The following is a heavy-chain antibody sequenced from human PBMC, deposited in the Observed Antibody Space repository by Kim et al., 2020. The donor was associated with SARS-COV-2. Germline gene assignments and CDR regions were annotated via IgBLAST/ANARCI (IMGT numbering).Heavy chain of an antibody. J-gene: IGHJ6*02. CDR1: GFTFSDYY. D-gene: IGHD2-15*01. Sequence: GGSLRLSCAASGFTFSDYYMSWIRQAPGKGLEWVSYISSRGSTIYYADSVKGRFTISRDNTKNSLYLQMNSLRAEDTAVYYCARVRVAAGHFYYYYGMDVWGQGATVTVSS. CDR3: ARVRVAAGHFYYYYGMDV. CDR2: ISSRGSTI. V-gene: IGHV3-11*01.